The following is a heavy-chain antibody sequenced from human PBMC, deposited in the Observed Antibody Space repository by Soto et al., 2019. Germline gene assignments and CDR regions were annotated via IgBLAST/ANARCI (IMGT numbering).Heavy chain of an antibody. D-gene: IGHD5-12*01. J-gene: IGHJ4*02. CDR3: VHRRDGYNSAFFDY. CDR1: GGTFSSYA. CDR2: IIRIFHTP. V-gene: IGHV1-69*13. Sequence: GXSVKVSCKASGGTFSSYAFSWVRQAPGQGLEWMGGIIRIFHTPTYAQKFQGRVTITADESTSTAYTELITLRSDDTAVYYCVHRRDGYNSAFFDYWGQGTLVTVS.